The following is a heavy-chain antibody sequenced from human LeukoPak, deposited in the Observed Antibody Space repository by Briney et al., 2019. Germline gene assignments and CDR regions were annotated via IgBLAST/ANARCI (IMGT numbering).Heavy chain of an antibody. CDR2: INPGDGSTT. Sequence: PGGSLRLSCGASGFTFSNYWMNWVRQAPGKGLMWVSHINPGDGSTTGYADSVKGRFTVSRDNAKNTLYLQMSSLKDEDTAVYYCVRDGAGTIPYDLWGQGTLVTVSS. J-gene: IGHJ4*01. D-gene: IGHD3-22*01. V-gene: IGHV3-74*01. CDR3: VRDGAGTIPYDL. CDR1: GFTFSNYW.